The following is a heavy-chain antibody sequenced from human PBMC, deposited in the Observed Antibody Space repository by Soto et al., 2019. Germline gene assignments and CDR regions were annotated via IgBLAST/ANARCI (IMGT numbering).Heavy chain of an antibody. CDR2: IYYSGST. J-gene: IGHJ5*02. CDR3: ARDPVPAARTIRFDP. V-gene: IGHV4-59*12. CDR1: GGSINSYY. D-gene: IGHD2-2*01. Sequence: SETLSLTCTVSGGSINSYYWSWIRQPPGKGLEWIGYIYYSGSTYYNPSLKSRVTISVDTSKNQFSLKLSSVTAADTAVYYCARDPVPAARTIRFDPWGQGTLVTVSS.